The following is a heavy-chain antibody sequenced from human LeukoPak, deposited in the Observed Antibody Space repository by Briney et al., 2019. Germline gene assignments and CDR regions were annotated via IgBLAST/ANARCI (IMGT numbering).Heavy chain of an antibody. CDR2: INPNRGDT. J-gene: IGHJ5*02. CDR3: SSHVASSVWIDH. CDR1: GYTFIGYY. Sequence: ASVKVSCEASGYTFIGYYIHCVRQAPGQGLECMGWINPNRGDTNYTQRSRGRVTISRDTIPSTLYMGMRRLRSHDTALYFCSSHVASSVWIDHWGQGTLVTVSS. D-gene: IGHD2-21*01. V-gene: IGHV1-2*02.